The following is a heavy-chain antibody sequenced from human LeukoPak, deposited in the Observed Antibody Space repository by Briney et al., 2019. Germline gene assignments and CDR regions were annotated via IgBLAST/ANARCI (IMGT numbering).Heavy chain of an antibody. Sequence: GGSLRLSCAASGFTFSSYWMHWVRQAPGEGLVWVSRINTGGSSTIYADSVKGRFTMSRDNAKNTLYLQMNSLRAEDTAVYYCARDSAAHFDHWGQGTLVTVSS. J-gene: IGHJ4*02. V-gene: IGHV3-74*01. CDR1: GFTFSSYW. CDR2: INTGGSST. D-gene: IGHD2-15*01. CDR3: ARDSAAHFDH.